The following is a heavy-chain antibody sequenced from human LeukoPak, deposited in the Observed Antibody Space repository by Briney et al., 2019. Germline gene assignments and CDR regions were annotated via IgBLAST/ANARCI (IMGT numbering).Heavy chain of an antibody. CDR2: ISYDGSNK. Sequence: GGSLRLSCAASGFTFSSYAMHWVRQAPGKGLEWVAVISYDGSNKYYADSVKGRFTISRDNSKNTLYLQMISLRAEDTAVYFCARDRYGDYAIDYWGQGTLVTVSS. D-gene: IGHD4-17*01. J-gene: IGHJ4*02. CDR1: GFTFSSYA. V-gene: IGHV3-30-3*01. CDR3: ARDRYGDYAIDY.